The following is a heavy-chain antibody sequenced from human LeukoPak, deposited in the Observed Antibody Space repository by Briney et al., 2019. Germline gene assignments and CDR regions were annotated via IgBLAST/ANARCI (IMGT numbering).Heavy chain of an antibody. CDR3: ARDSEQWLVRGSRSHFDY. J-gene: IGHJ4*02. CDR1: GGTFSSYA. Sequence: SVKVSCKASGGTFSSYAISWVRQAPGQGLEWMGGIIPIFGTANYAQKFQGRVTITADESTSTAYMELGSLRSEDTAVYYCARDSEQWLVRGSRSHFDYWGQGTLVTVSS. CDR2: IIPIFGTA. D-gene: IGHD6-19*01. V-gene: IGHV1-69*13.